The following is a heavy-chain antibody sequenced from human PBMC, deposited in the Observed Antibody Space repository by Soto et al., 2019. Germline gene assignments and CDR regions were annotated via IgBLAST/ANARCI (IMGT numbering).Heavy chain of an antibody. CDR3: GRLEGLATISYYFDY. V-gene: IGHV4-39*01. D-gene: IGHD3-9*01. Sequence: PSGTLSLTCAVSGGSVRSRSYDWGWIRQPPGKGLEWIGSVYYSGSTYYNPSLESRVTISVDKSKNQFSLKLMSLSAADTAVYYCGRLEGLATISYYFDYWGQGALVTVSS. J-gene: IGHJ4*02. CDR1: GGSVRSRSYD. CDR2: VYYSGST.